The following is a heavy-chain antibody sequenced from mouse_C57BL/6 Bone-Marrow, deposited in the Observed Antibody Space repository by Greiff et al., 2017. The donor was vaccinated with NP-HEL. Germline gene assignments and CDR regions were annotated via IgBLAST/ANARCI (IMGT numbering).Heavy chain of an antibody. J-gene: IGHJ3*01. CDR1: GFNIKDDY. D-gene: IGHD2-1*01. CDR2: IDPENGDT. Sequence: VQLQQSGAELVRPGASVKLSCTASGFNIKDDYMHWVKQRPEQGLEWIGWIDPENGDTEYASKFQGKATITADTSSNTAYLQLSSLTSEDTAVYYWTTFGNLPWFAYWGQGTLVTVSA. V-gene: IGHV14-4*01. CDR3: TTFGNLPWFAY.